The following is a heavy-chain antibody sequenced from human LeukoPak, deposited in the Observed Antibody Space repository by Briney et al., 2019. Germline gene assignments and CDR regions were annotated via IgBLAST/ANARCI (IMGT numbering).Heavy chain of an antibody. J-gene: IGHJ4*02. V-gene: IGHV3-53*01. CDR2: IYSGGDS. D-gene: IGHD2-8*02. Sequence: GSLRLSCVVSGFSISHNYMSWVRQAPGKGLEWVSLIYSGGDSYYADSVKGRFIISKDNSKNTVYLRMNTLRAEDTAVYYCASHYCTAGSCYFDGWGQGTLVSVSS. CDR3: ASHYCTAGSCYFDG. CDR1: GFSISHNY.